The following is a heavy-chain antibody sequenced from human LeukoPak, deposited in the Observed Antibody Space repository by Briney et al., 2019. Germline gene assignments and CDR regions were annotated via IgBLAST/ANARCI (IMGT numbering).Heavy chain of an antibody. Sequence: GGSLSLSRVASGFTLISYWMSGVRQAPGKGLEWVANIKQDGSQKNYVDSVKGRFTISRDNAKNSLYLQMNSLRAEDTAVYYCARGAWTFDYWGQGTLVSVSS. CDR3: ARGAWTFDY. V-gene: IGHV3-7*01. CDR1: GFTLISYW. D-gene: IGHD3/OR15-3a*01. CDR2: IKQDGSQK. J-gene: IGHJ4*02.